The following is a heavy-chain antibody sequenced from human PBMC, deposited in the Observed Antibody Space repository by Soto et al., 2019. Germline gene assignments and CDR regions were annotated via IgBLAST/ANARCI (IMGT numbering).Heavy chain of an antibody. Sequence: SETLSLTCTASGAFIKSRNYFWGWIRQPPGKGLEFVGSIHSSGGTYYNPSLKSRVTVSVDLSNSHFSLSLKSLTATDTAVYYCGRMAEAATGHTDFDFWGQGTLVTVSS. D-gene: IGHD2-15*01. CDR2: IHSSGGT. CDR1: GAFIKSRNYF. V-gene: IGHV4-39*02. CDR3: GRMAEAATGHTDFDF. J-gene: IGHJ4*02.